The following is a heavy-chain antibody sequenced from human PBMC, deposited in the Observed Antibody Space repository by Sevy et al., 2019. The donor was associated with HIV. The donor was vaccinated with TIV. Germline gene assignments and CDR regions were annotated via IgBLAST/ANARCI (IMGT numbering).Heavy chain of an antibody. CDR2: IDPDGSVR. CDR1: GFTFSSQW. D-gene: IGHD3-3*01. J-gene: IGHJ4*02. V-gene: IGHV3-7*01. CDR3: AVGPY. Sequence: GGSLRLSCAGSGFTFSSQWMSWVRQAPGKELEWVANIDPDGSVRTYVESVQGRFTISRDNAKNSLYLEINSLTAEDTALYYCAVGPYWGQGTVVTVSS.